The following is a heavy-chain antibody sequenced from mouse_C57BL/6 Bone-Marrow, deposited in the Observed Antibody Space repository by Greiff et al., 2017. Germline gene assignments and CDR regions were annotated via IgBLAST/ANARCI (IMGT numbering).Heavy chain of an antibody. D-gene: IGHD2-1*01. V-gene: IGHV1-69*01. J-gene: IGHJ4*01. CDR3: AIHGNYYAIDY. CDR2: IDPSDSYT. CDR1: GYTFTSYW. Sequence: QVQLQQPGAELVMPGASVKLSCKASGYTFTSYWMHWVKQRPGQGLEWIGEIDPSDSYTNYNQKFKGKSTLTVDKSSSTAYMQLSSLTSEDSAVYYCAIHGNYYAIDYWGQGTSVTVSS.